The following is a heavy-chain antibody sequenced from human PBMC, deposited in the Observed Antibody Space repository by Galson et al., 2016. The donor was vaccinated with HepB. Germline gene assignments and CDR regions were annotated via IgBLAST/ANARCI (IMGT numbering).Heavy chain of an antibody. V-gene: IGHV3-15*01. CDR3: TTVSYDFWSRYYSGIVH. J-gene: IGHJ4*02. CDR2: IKSKTDGGTT. D-gene: IGHD3-3*01. CDR1: GLTFSGAW. Sequence: SLRLSCAASGLTFSGAWMSWVRQAPGKGLEWVGRIKSKTDGGTTDYAAPVKGRFTISRDDSKNTLYLQMNSLKTEDTAIYYCTTVSYDFWSRYYSGIVHWGQGILATVSS.